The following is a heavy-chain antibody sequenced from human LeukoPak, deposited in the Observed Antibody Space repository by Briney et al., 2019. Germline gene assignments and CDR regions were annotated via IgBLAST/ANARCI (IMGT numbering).Heavy chain of an antibody. J-gene: IGHJ3*02. Sequence: GGSLRLACAASGFTFSSYAMSWVRPAPGKGLEWVSGISGSGGSTHYADSVKGRFTISRDNSKNTLYLQMNSLRAEDTAVYYCAKNREYYDSSGYPDAFDIWGQGTMVTVSS. CDR2: ISGSGGST. CDR3: AKNREYYDSSGYPDAFDI. CDR1: GFTFSSYA. D-gene: IGHD3-22*01. V-gene: IGHV3-23*01.